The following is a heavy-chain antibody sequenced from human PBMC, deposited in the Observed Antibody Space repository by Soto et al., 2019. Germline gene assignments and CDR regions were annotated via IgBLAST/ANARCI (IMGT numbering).Heavy chain of an antibody. Sequence: ASVKVSCKASGGTFSSYAISWVRQAPGQGLEWMGGIIPIFGTANYAQKFQGGVTITADESTSTAYMELSSLRSEDTAVYYCARMAAAGTGSSDYWGQGTLVTVSS. CDR3: ARMAAAGTGSSDY. V-gene: IGHV1-69*13. CDR2: IIPIFGTA. D-gene: IGHD6-13*01. CDR1: GGTFSSYA. J-gene: IGHJ4*02.